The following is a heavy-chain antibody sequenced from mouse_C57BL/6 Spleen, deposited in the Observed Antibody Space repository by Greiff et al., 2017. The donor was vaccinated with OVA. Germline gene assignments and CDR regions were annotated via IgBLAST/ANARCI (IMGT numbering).Heavy chain of an antibody. J-gene: IGHJ2*01. CDR2: IDPEDGET. V-gene: IGHV14-2*01. CDR1: GFTITDYY. Sequence: VQLQQSGAELVKPGASVKLSCTASGFTITDYYMHWVKQRTEQGLEWIGRIDPEDGETKYAPKFKGKATITADTSSNTSYLQLSGLTSEVSAGYIGASGGNLYDFYYRGQGTTLTVSS. D-gene: IGHD1-1*02. CDR3: ASGGNLYDFYY.